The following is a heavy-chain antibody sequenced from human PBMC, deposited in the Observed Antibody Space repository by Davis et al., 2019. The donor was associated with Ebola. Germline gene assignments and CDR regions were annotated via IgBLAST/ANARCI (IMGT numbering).Heavy chain of an antibody. V-gene: IGHV1-3*01. CDR1: GGTFSSYA. Sequence: AASVKVSCKASGGTFSSYAISWVRQAPGQRLEWMGWINAGNGNTKYSQKFQGRVTITRDTSASTAYMELSSLRSEDTAVYYCARAGKNDYWGQGTLVTVSS. CDR2: INAGNGNT. CDR3: ARAGKNDY. J-gene: IGHJ4*02.